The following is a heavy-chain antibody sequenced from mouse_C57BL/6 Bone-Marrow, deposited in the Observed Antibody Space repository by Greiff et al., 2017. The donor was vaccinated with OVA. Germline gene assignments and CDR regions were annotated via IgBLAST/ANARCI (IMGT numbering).Heavy chain of an antibody. V-gene: IGHV1-64*01. J-gene: IGHJ1*03. Sequence: QVQLQQPGAELVKPGASVKLSCKASGYTFTSYWMHWVKQRLGQGLEWIGMIHPNSGSTNYNEKFKSKATLTVDKSSSTAYMQLSSLTSEDSAVYYCARSITTVVPGYFDVWGTGTTVTVSS. D-gene: IGHD1-1*01. CDR2: IHPNSGST. CDR1: GYTFTSYW. CDR3: ARSITTVVPGYFDV.